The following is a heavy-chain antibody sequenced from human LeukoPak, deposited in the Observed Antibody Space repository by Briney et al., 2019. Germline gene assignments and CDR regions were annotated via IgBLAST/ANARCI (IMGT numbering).Heavy chain of an antibody. CDR2: ITGSSTWT. D-gene: IGHD3-10*02. V-gene: IGHV3-23*01. CDR1: GFTFGNFG. CDR3: ARELVSSGTGYFDL. J-gene: IGHJ2*01. Sequence: PGGSLRLSCEASGFTFGNFGMTWVRQAPGKGLQWLSGITGSSTWTYYAASVKGRFTVSRDNSQNTLHLQMNSLRADDTAVYYCARELVSSGTGYFDLWGRGTLVTVSS.